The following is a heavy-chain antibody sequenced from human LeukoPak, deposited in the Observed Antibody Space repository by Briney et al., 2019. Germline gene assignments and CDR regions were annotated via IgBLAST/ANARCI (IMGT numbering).Heavy chain of an antibody. Sequence: SQTLSLTCTVSGGSISSGGYYWSWIRQHPGKGLEWIGYIYYSGSTYYNPSLKSRVTISVDTSKNQFSLKLSSVTAADTAVHYCAREERTLHYYYGMDVWGQGTTVTVSS. CDR1: GGSISSGGYY. J-gene: IGHJ6*02. CDR2: IYYSGST. V-gene: IGHV4-31*03. CDR3: AREERTLHYYYGMDV. D-gene: IGHD1-1*01.